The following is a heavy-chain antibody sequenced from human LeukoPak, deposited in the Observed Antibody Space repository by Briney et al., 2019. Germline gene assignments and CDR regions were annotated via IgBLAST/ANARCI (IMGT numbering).Heavy chain of an antibody. Sequence: GGSLRLSCAASGFTFSSYAMSWVRQAPGKGLEWVSAISGSGGSTYYADSVKGRFTISRDNSKNTLYLQMNSLRAEDTAVYYCAREGYIVVVPAAENWFDPWGQGTLVTVSS. D-gene: IGHD2-2*01. V-gene: IGHV3-23*01. CDR1: GFTFSSYA. CDR3: AREGYIVVVPAAENWFDP. J-gene: IGHJ5*02. CDR2: ISGSGGST.